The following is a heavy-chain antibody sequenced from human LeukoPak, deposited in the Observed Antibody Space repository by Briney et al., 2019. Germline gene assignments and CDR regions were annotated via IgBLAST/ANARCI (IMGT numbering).Heavy chain of an antibody. CDR2: INPNSGGT. Sequence: ASVKVSCKASGYTFTGYYMHWVRQAPGQGLEWMGWINPNSGGTNYAQKFQGRVTMTRDTSISTAYMELSRLRSDDTAVYYCARDGPWDSSGYHPEYWGQGTLVTVSS. CDR3: ARDGPWDSSGYHPEY. J-gene: IGHJ4*02. V-gene: IGHV1-2*02. CDR1: GYTFTGYY. D-gene: IGHD3-22*01.